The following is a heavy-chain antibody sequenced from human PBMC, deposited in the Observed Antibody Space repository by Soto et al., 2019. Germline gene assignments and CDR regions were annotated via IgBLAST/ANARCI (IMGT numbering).Heavy chain of an antibody. CDR2: ISSNGGST. J-gene: IGHJ5*02. CDR3: VKGPLRFLEWLPLENWFDP. D-gene: IGHD3-3*01. Sequence: PGGSQRLSCSASGFTFSSYAMHWVRQAPGKGLEYVSAISSNGGSTYYADSVKGRFTISRGNSKNTLYLQMSSLRAEDTAVYYCVKGPLRFLEWLPLENWFDPWGQGTVVTVTS. CDR1: GFTFSSYA. V-gene: IGHV3-64D*06.